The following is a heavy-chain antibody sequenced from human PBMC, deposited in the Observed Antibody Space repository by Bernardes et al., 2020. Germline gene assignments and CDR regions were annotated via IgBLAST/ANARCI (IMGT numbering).Heavy chain of an antibody. V-gene: IGHV3-7*01. CDR3: AREWSLALGNNFDH. CDR2: ITEGGKEK. J-gene: IGHJ4*02. Sequence: GGSLRLSCAASGFTFSRNWMTWIRQAPGKGLEWVANITEGGKEKYYLDSVQGRFTVSRDNSKNSLYLQMNSLTVDDTGVYYCAREWSLALGNNFDHWGKGILVTVAS. D-gene: IGHD3-10*01. CDR1: GFTFSRNW.